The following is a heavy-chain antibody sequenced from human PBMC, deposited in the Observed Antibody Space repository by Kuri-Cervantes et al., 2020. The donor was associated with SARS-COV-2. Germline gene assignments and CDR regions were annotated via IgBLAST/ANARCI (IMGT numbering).Heavy chain of an antibody. D-gene: IGHD3-22*01. CDR1: GFTFSSYA. Sequence: GGSLRLSSAASGFTFSSYAMPWVRQAPGKGLEWVAVISYDGSNKYYADSVKGRFTISRDNSKNTLYLQMNSLRAEDTAVYYCAKDPEGYYYDSSGYYHYYYYGMDVWGQGTTVTVSS. CDR2: ISYDGSNK. J-gene: IGHJ6*02. V-gene: IGHV3-30-3*01. CDR3: AKDPEGYYYDSSGYYHYYYYGMDV.